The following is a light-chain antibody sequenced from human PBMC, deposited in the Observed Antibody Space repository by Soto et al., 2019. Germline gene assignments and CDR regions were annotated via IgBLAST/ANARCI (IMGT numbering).Light chain of an antibody. Sequence: QAVLTQPPSVSGSPGQSVAISCTGTSSDVGSYSRVSWYQQPPGTAPKLMIYDVSNRPSGVPDRFSGSKSGNTASLTISGLQAEDDADYYCSSYTSSSTYVFGTGTKLTVL. CDR3: SSYTSSSTYV. CDR2: DVS. V-gene: IGLV2-18*02. CDR1: SSDVGSYSR. J-gene: IGLJ1*01.